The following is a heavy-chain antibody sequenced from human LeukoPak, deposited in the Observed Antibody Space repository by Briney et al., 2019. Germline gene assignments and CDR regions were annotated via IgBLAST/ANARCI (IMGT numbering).Heavy chain of an antibody. CDR1: GLTFTDFW. CDR3: SGRDSSRSPRAY. D-gene: IGHD2-2*01. CDR2: IKPDGSEK. V-gene: IGHV3-7*01. J-gene: IGHJ4*02. Sequence: GGSLRLSCAASGLTFTDFWMNWVRLAPGSGLEWLANIKPDGSEKYYVDSVKGRFAISRDNAKNEVYLEMNSLRAEDTGVYYCSGRDSSRSPRAYWGQGTLVSVSS.